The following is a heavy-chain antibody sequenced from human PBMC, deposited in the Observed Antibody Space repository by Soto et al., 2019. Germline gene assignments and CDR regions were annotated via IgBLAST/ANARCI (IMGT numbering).Heavy chain of an antibody. CDR2: IYYSGST. CDR3: ARCHQRGYSYGYSDY. CDR1: GGAISSSSYY. Sequence: PSDTLSLTCTVSGGAISSSSYYWCWIRQPPGKGLEWIGSIYYSGSTYYNPSLKSRVTISVDTSKNQFSLKLSSVTAADTAVYYCARCHQRGYSYGYSDYWGQGTLVTVSS. V-gene: IGHV4-39*01. D-gene: IGHD5-18*01. J-gene: IGHJ4*02.